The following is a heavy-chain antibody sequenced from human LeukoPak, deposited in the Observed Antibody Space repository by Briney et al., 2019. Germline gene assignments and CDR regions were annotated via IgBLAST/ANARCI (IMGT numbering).Heavy chain of an antibody. CDR3: ARGPDYDILTGYYLHLPDY. V-gene: IGHV1-46*01. J-gene: IGHJ4*02. CDR1: GYTFTSYF. D-gene: IGHD3-9*01. CDR2: INPSGGST. Sequence: ASVKVSCKASGYTFTSYFMHWVRQAPGQGLDWMGIINPSGGSTSYAQKFQGRVTMTRDTSTSTVYMELRSLRSDDTAVYYCARGPDYDILTGYYLHLPDYWGQGTLVTVSS.